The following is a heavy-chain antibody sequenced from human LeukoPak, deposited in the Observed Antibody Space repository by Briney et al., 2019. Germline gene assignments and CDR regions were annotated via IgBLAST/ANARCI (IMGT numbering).Heavy chain of an antibody. CDR1: GGSFSGYY. V-gene: IGHV4-34*01. Sequence: SETLFLTCAVYGGSFSGYYWSWIRQPPGKGLEWIGEINHSGSTNYNPSLKSRVTISVDTSKNQFSLKLSSVTAADTAVYYCARCRSGYDILTGYYYQIYWFDPWGQGTLVTVSS. CDR3: ARCRSGYDILTGYYYQIYWFDP. J-gene: IGHJ5*02. D-gene: IGHD3-9*01. CDR2: INHSGST.